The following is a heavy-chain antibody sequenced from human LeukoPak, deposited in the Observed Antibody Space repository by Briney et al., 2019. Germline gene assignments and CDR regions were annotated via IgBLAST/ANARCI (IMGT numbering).Heavy chain of an antibody. J-gene: IGHJ4*02. CDR1: GYTFTSYG. CDR3: ARDFSLSIAARLGYFDY. CDR2: ISAYNGNT. D-gene: IGHD6-6*01. V-gene: IGHV1-18*01. Sequence: ASVKVSCKASGYTFTSYGISWVRQAPGQGLEWMGWISAYNGNTNYAQKLQGSVTMTTDTSTSTAYMELRSLRSDDTAVYYCARDFSLSIAARLGYFDYWGQGTLVTVSS.